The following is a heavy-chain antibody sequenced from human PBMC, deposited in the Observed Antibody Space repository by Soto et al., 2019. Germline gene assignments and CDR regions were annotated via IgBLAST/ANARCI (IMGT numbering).Heavy chain of an antibody. V-gene: IGHV3-30-3*01. D-gene: IGHD5-18*01. CDR2: ISYDGSNK. J-gene: IGHJ4*02. CDR3: AIDLAVVSLLCDY. CDR1: GFTFSSYA. Sequence: QVQLVESGGGVVQPGRSLRLSCAASGFTFSSYAMHWVRQAPGKGLEWVAVISYDGSNKYYADSVKGRFTISRDNSKITLYLQMNSLRAEDTAVYYCAIDLAVVSLLCDYWGQGTLVTVSS.